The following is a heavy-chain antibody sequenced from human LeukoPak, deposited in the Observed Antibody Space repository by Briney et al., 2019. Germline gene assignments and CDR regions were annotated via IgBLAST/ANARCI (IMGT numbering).Heavy chain of an antibody. CDR2: IKTYNGNT. CDR1: GYSFARYG. J-gene: IGHJ5*02. CDR3: AREGNTWFDP. V-gene: IGHV1-18*01. Sequence: ASVKVSCKASGYSFARYGIIWVRQAPGHGLEWMGWIKTYNGNTNYAQKFQGRVTLTTDTSTRTANMELRSLTSDDPAVYYCAREGNTWFDPWGPGGLVTVSS.